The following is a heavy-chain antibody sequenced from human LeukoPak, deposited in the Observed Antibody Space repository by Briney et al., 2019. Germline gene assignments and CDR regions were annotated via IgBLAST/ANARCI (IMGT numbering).Heavy chain of an antibody. D-gene: IGHD6-19*01. CDR2: ISGSGGST. V-gene: IGHV3-23*01. CDR3: AKRYSSGWYYFDY. J-gene: IGHJ4*02. Sequence: SCKASGGTFSSYAMSWVRQAPGKGLEWVSAISGSGGSTYYADSVKGRFTISRDTSKNTLYLQMNSLRAEDTAVYYCAKRYSSGWYYFDYWGQGTLVTVSS. CDR1: GGTFSSYA.